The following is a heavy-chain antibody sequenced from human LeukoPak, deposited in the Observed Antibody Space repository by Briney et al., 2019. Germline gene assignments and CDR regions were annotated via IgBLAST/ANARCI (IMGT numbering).Heavy chain of an antibody. CDR3: AREAVGYYGSGIHYFDY. CDR1: GYSISSAYY. Sequence: KASETLSLTCTVSGYSISSAYYCGWIRQPPIQQPPGKGLEWMGSLYHTGSTYYNPSLKSRVTISVDTSKNQFSLKLSSVTAADTAVYYCAREAVGYYGSGIHYFDYWGQGTLVTVSS. CDR2: LYHTGST. D-gene: IGHD3-10*01. V-gene: IGHV4-38-2*02. J-gene: IGHJ4*02.